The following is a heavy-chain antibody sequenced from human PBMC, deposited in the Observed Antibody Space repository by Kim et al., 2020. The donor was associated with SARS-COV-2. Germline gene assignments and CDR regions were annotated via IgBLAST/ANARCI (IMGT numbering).Heavy chain of an antibody. V-gene: IGHV4-61*01. CDR2: IYYSGST. J-gene: IGHJ4*02. Sequence: SETLSLTCTVSGGSVSSGSYYWSWIRQPPGKGLEWIGYIYYSGSTNYNPSLKSRVTISVDTSKNQFSLKLSSVTAADTAVYYCARARRDYYDSSGYSEIDYWGQGTLVTVSS. CDR3: ARARRDYYDSSGYSEIDY. D-gene: IGHD3-22*01. CDR1: GGSVSSGSYY.